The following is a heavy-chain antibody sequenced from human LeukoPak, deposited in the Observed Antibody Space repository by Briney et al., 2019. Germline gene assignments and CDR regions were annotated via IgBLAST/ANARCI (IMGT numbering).Heavy chain of an antibody. J-gene: IGHJ4*02. Sequence: ASVKVSCEVSEYTFNGYYIHWVRQAPGKGLEYMGWINADSGDTECAQRLRGRVTMTRDTSINTAYMELSSLTSDDTAVYYCARENSGSGTFDYWGQGTLVTVSS. CDR3: ARENSGSGTFDY. CDR2: INADSGDT. CDR1: EYTFNGYY. D-gene: IGHD3-10*01. V-gene: IGHV1-2*02.